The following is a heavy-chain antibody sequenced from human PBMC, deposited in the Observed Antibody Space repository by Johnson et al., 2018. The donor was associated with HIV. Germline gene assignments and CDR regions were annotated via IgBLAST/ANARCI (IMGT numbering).Heavy chain of an antibody. D-gene: IGHD3-10*01. CDR2: INQDGSVR. Sequence: DVQLVESGGGLVQPGGSLRLSCAASAFTFSSTWMSWVRQAPGKGLEFVANINQDGSVRNYVDSVKGRFTISRDNTKNSLYLQMNSLRAEDTAVYYCARDPGSSAFDIWGQGTMVTVSS. J-gene: IGHJ3*02. CDR3: ARDPGSSAFDI. CDR1: AFTFSSTW. V-gene: IGHV3-7*05.